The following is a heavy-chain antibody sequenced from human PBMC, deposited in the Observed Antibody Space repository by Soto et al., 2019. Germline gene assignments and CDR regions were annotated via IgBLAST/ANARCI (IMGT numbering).Heavy chain of an antibody. CDR1: GFSFSSYA. J-gene: IGHJ4*02. CDR3: AKIIRVGASGTYQYPLDY. Sequence: EVQLLESGGGLVQPGGSLRLSCAASGFSFSSYAMNWVRQAPGKGLEWVSGISGSGDRTFYADSVRGRFTMSRDNSKNSLYLQMNSLRDDDTAVYYCAKIIRVGASGTYQYPLDYWGQGTLVTVSS. CDR2: ISGSGDRT. V-gene: IGHV3-23*01. D-gene: IGHD3-10*01.